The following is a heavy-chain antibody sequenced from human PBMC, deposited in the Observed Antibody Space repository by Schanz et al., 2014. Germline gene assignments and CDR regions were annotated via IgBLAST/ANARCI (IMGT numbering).Heavy chain of an antibody. Sequence: QVQLVQSGAEVKKPGASVKVSCKASGYTFTSQYMHWVRQAPGQGLEWMGIINPSSGSTSCAQKFQGRVTMTRDTSTSTVYMELSSLRAEDTAVYYCATCSGGTCHAKPGLDNWGQGTLVTVSS. CDR2: INPSSGST. V-gene: IGHV1-46*01. J-gene: IGHJ4*02. CDR1: GYTFTSQY. D-gene: IGHD2-15*01. CDR3: ATCSGGTCHAKPGLDN.